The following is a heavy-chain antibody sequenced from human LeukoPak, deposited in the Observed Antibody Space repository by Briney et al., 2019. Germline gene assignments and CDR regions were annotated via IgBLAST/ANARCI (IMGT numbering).Heavy chain of an antibody. CDR1: GFTFSSYW. CDR3: AREQLPYGDYAGYFDL. Sequence: GGSLRLSCAASGFTFSSYWMHWVRHAPGKGLVWVSRINSDGSSTSYADSVKGRFTISRDNAKNTLYLQMNSLRAEDTAVYYCAREQLPYGDYAGYFDLWGRGTLVTVSS. D-gene: IGHD4-17*01. CDR2: INSDGSST. J-gene: IGHJ2*01. V-gene: IGHV3-74*01.